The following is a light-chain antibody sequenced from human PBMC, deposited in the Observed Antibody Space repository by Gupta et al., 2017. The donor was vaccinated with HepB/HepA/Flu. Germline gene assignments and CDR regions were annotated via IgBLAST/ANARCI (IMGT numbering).Light chain of an antibody. CDR2: AAS. J-gene: IGKJ3*01. V-gene: IGKV1-12*01. CDR3: QQAISFPFT. CDR1: HDITNW. Sequence: DIQMTQSPSSVSASVGDRVTITCRASHDITNWLAWYQQKPGKAPKLLIYAASRLQSGVPSTFSGSGSGTLFTLTISSLQPEDSATYCCQQAISFPFTFGHGTKVDIK.